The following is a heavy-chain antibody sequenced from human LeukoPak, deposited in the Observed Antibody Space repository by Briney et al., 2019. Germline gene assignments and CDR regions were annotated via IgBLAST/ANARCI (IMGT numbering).Heavy chain of an antibody. V-gene: IGHV3-53*01. CDR1: GFTVSDNY. D-gene: IGHD3-22*01. Sequence: SGGSLRLSCAASGFTVSDNYTSWVRQAPGKGLEWVSAITGGGSTYYADSVKGRFIISRDNSKNTVYLQLNSLRAEDTAVYYCARGGDTIGSIRCPFDIWGQGTMVTVSS. J-gene: IGHJ3*02. CDR2: ITGGGST. CDR3: ARGGDTIGSIRCPFDI.